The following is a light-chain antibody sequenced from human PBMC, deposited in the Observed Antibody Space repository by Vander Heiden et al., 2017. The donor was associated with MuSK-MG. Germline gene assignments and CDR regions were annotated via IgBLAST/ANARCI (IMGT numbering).Light chain of an antibody. Sequence: IQMTQAPSSVSASVGDRVVITCRASRGIANWLAWYQQKPGKAPRLLISTASTLQTGVPSRFSGSGSGTDFTLTINDLQPDDFATYFCQQTNSFPITFGPGTRLEIK. CDR2: TAS. J-gene: IGKJ5*01. CDR3: QQTNSFPIT. V-gene: IGKV1-12*01. CDR1: RGIANW.